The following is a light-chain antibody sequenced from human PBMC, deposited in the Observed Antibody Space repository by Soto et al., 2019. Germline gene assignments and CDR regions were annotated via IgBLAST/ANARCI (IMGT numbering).Light chain of an antibody. J-gene: IGKJ4*01. CDR3: QQYGSSPLT. CDR2: GAS. V-gene: IGKV3-20*01. CDR1: QSVSSSY. Sequence: EIVLTQSPGTLSLSPGERATLSCRASQSVSSSYLAWYQQKPGQAPRLLIYGASSRATGIPDMFSGSGSGTDITLTISRLKPEDFAVYYCQQYGSSPLTFGGGTKVEIK.